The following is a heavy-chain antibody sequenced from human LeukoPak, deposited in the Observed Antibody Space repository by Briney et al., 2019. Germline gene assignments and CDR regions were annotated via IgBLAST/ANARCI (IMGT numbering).Heavy chain of an antibody. J-gene: IGHJ4*02. CDR2: ISYDGSYK. Sequence: PGGSLRLSCAASGFTFSSFAMHWARQAPGKGLEWVAGISYDGSYKHYADSVKGRFTISRDNAKNSLYLLMNSLRAEDTAVYYCARVWNHAFDYWGQGTLVTVSS. V-gene: IGHV3-30*03. D-gene: IGHD1-14*01. CDR3: ARVWNHAFDY. CDR1: GFTFSSFA.